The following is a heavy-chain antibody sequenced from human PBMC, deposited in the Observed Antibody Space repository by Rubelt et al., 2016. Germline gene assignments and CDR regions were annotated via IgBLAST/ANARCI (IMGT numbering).Heavy chain of an antibody. V-gene: IGHV3-74*01. CDR2: INSDGSST. Sequence: SGFTFSSYWMHWVRQAPGKGLVWVSRINSDGSSTSYADSVKGRFTISRDNAKNTLYLQMNSLRAEDTAVYYCARGPYGSGSYPPRTGIVDYWGQGTLVTVSS. D-gene: IGHD3-10*01. CDR1: GFTFSSYW. J-gene: IGHJ4*02. CDR3: ARGPYGSGSYPPRTGIVDY.